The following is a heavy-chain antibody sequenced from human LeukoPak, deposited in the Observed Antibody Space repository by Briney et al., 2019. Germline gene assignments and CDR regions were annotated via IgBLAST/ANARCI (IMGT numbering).Heavy chain of an antibody. V-gene: IGHV3-21*01. CDR3: ARGPPRTYYDFWSGYLRCDY. Sequence: GGSLRLSCAASGFTFSSYSMNWVRQAPGKGLEWVSSISSSSSYIHYADSVKGRFTISRDNAKNSLYLQMNSLRAEDTAVYYCARGPPRTYYDFWSGYLRCDYWGQGTLVTVSS. CDR1: GFTFSSYS. D-gene: IGHD3-3*01. J-gene: IGHJ4*02. CDR2: ISSSSSYI.